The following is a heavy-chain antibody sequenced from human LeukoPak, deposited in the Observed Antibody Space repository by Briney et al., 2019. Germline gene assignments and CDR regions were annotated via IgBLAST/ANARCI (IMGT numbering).Heavy chain of an antibody. V-gene: IGHV3-74*01. J-gene: IGHJ1*01. CDR2: INGDGTRT. D-gene: IGHD2-21*01. CDR3: ARVCGGNCYSLFQH. Sequence: GGSLRLSCAASGFTFSDYWMHWVRQAPGKGLVWVSRINGDGTRTTYADSVKGRFTISRDNAKNTLYLQMNSLRAEDTAVYYCARVCGGNCYSLFQHWGQGTLVTVSS. CDR1: GFTFSDYW.